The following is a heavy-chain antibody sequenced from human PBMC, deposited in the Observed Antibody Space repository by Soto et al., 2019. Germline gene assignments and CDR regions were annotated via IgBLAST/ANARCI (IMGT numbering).Heavy chain of an antibody. CDR1: GFTFSSYS. J-gene: IGHJ6*02. Sequence: PGGSLRLSCAASGFTFSSYSMNWVRQAPGKGLEWVSSISSSSSYIYYADSVKGRFTISRDNAKNSLYLQMNSLRAEDTAVYYCARDVGRTYYDILTGTAPLYYYGMDVWGQGTKVTVYS. CDR2: ISSSSSYI. V-gene: IGHV3-21*01. CDR3: ARDVGRTYYDILTGTAPLYYYGMDV. D-gene: IGHD3-9*01.